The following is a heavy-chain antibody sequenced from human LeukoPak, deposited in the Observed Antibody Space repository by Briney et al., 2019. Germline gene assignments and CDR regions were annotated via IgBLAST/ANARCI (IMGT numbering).Heavy chain of an antibody. D-gene: IGHD6-6*01. J-gene: IGHJ3*02. V-gene: IGHV1-69*13. Sequence: GASVKVSCKASGGTFGSYAISWVRQAPGQGLEWRGGIIPIFGTANYAQKFQGRVTITADESTSTAYMELSSLRSEDTAAYYCARGLKQLVGRDDAFDIWGQGTMVTVSS. CDR2: IIPIFGTA. CDR1: GGTFGSYA. CDR3: ARGLKQLVGRDDAFDI.